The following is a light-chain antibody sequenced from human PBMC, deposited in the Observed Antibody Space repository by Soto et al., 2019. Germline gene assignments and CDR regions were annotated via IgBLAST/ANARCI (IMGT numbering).Light chain of an antibody. V-gene: IGKV1-12*01. CDR2: SAS. CDR3: QQANSFPL. Sequence: DIQMTQSPSSVSASVGDRVTITCRASQDISTWLAWYQQKPGKAPKLLIYSASSLQSGVPSRFSGSGSGTDFTLTISSLQPEDFATYYCQQANSFPLFGPGTKVDIK. J-gene: IGKJ3*01. CDR1: QDISTW.